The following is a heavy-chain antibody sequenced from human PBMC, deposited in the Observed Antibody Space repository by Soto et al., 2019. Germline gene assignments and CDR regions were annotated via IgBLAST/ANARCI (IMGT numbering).Heavy chain of an antibody. D-gene: IGHD2-15*01. Sequence: ASVKVSCKVSGYTLTELSMHWVRQAPGKGLEWMGGFDPEDGETIYAQKFQGRVTMTEDTSTDTAYMELSSLRSEDTAVYYCATRPPWGCSGGSCYSMALLSRGQGTLVTVSS. V-gene: IGHV1-24*01. CDR3: ATRPPWGCSGGSCYSMALLS. CDR2: FDPEDGET. CDR1: GYTLTELS. J-gene: IGHJ4*02.